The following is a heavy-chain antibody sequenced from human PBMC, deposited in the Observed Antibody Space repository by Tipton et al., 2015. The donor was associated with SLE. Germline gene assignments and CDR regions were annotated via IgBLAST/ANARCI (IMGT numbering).Heavy chain of an antibody. V-gene: IGHV3-30*02. Sequence: SVKGRFTIYRDNDKNTLYLQMNSLRTEDTAVYYCAKDEARDGYKYWGQGTLVSVSS. J-gene: IGHJ4*02. D-gene: IGHD5-24*01. CDR3: AKDEARDGYKY.